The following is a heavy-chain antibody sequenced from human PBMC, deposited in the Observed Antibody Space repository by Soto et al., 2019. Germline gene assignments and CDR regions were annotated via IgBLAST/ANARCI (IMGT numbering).Heavy chain of an antibody. CDR2: LTANGKT. CDR3: ARDDFGLDV. J-gene: IGHJ6*02. Sequence: GGSLRLSCVVSGFAVSATYMSWVRQAPGQGLEWVSVLTANGKTIYADAVKGRFTVSRDISKNTVYLQLNSVTVEDTGLYYCARDDFGLDVWGQGTTVTVCS. CDR1: GFAVSATY. V-gene: IGHV3-53*01.